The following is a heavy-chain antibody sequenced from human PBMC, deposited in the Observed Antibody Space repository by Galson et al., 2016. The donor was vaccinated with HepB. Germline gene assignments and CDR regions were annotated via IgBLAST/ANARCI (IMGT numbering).Heavy chain of an antibody. J-gene: IGHJ4*02. CDR1: GYAFTSYG. D-gene: IGHD1-26*01. Sequence: SVKVSCKASGYAFTSYGMNWVRQAPGQGLEWMGQISGYNGNTQYAQRLQGRVTMTTDTSTNTVYMELRSLTAEGTAVYYCARGSMTGYFDYWGQGTLITVSS. CDR3: ARGSMTGYFDY. V-gene: IGHV1-18*04. CDR2: ISGYNGNT.